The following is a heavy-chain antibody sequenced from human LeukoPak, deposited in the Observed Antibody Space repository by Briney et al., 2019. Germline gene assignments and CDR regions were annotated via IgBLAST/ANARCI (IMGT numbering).Heavy chain of an antibody. D-gene: IGHD5-24*01. CDR1: GGSISSSGNF. CDR2: TYYSRNT. CDR3: ARHEEEDGYNAKTFDY. J-gene: IGHJ4*02. Sequence: SETLSLTCTVSGGSISSSGNFWGWVRQPPGRGLEWIASTYYSRNTYYNPSLKSRVTISVDTSKNQFTLKLSSVTAADTAVYYCARHEEEDGYNAKTFDYWGQGTLVTVSS. V-gene: IGHV4-39*01.